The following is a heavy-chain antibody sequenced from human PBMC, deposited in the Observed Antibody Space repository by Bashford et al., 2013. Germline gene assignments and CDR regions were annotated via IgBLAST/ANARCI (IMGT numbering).Heavy chain of an antibody. CDR2: ISNSGVT. D-gene: IGHD2-21*01. CDR3: ARGRSPRLHDY. V-gene: IGHV4-59*01. J-gene: IGHJ4*02. CDR1: GASISSFY. Sequence: SETLSLTCNVSGASISSFYWSWIRQPPGKGLEWIGYISNSGVTSYNASLKGRVTISVDTSKKQFSLNFTXVTAADTAVYFCARGRSPRLHDYWGPGTWSPSPQ.